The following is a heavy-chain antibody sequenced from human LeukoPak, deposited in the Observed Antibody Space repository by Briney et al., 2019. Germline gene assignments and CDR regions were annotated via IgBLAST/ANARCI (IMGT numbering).Heavy chain of an antibody. D-gene: IGHD2-15*01. CDR3: ARMGGYCSGGSCQSDAFDI. V-gene: IGHV3-7*01. CDR1: GFTFSSYW. Sequence: TGGSLRLSCAASGFTFSSYWMSWVRQAPGKGLEWVANIKQDGSEKYYVDSVKGRFTISRDNAKNSLYLQMNSLRAEDTAVYYCARMGGYCSGGSCQSDAFDIWGQGTMVTVSS. CDR2: IKQDGSEK. J-gene: IGHJ3*02.